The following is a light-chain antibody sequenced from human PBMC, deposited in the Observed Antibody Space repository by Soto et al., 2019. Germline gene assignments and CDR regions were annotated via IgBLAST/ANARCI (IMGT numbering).Light chain of an antibody. Sequence: QSVLTQPASVSGSHGLSITISCTGTSSIVGDHNYVSWFQQYPGKAPKLMIYDVTSRPAGVSNRFSGSKSGNAASLTIPGLQDEDEDDYYCCSYTSRSRLVFGTVTIVTV. J-gene: IGLJ1*01. CDR3: CSYTSRSRLV. CDR2: DVT. V-gene: IGLV2-14*03. CDR1: SSIVGDHNY.